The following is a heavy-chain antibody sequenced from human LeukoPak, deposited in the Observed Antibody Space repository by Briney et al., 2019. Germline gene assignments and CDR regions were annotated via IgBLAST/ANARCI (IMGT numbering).Heavy chain of an antibody. CDR3: AREGIVATISWFDP. CDR2: INPNSGGT. CDR1: GYTFTGYY. D-gene: IGHD5-12*01. Sequence: GASVKVSCKASGYTFTGYYMHWVRQAPAQGLEWMGWINPNSGGTNYAQKFQGRVTMTRDTSISTAYMELSRLRSDDTAVYYCAREGIVATISWFDPWGQGTLVTVSS. V-gene: IGHV1-2*02. J-gene: IGHJ5*02.